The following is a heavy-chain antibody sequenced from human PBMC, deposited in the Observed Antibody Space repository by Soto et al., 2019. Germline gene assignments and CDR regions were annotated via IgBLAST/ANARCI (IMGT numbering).Heavy chain of an antibody. J-gene: IGHJ5*02. Sequence: QSGGSLRLSCAASGFTFSSYAMSWVRQAPGKGLEWVSAISGSGGSTYYADSVKGRFTISRDNSKNTLYLQMNSLRAEDTAVYCCAKDLTTVTMFGPWGFDPWGQGTLVTVSS. D-gene: IGHD4-4*01. V-gene: IGHV3-23*01. CDR3: AKDLTTVTMFGPWGFDP. CDR1: GFTFSSYA. CDR2: ISGSGGST.